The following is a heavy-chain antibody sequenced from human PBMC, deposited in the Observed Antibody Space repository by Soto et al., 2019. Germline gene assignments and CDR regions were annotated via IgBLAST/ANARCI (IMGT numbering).Heavy chain of an antibody. Sequence: PSETLSLTCTVSGGXISSSSYYWGWIRQPPGKGLEWIGSIYYSGNTYYNPSLKSRVTISVDTAKNQFSLKLSSVTAADTAVYYCARQYYFGSGSYYNRPLDFWGQGTLVTLSS. V-gene: IGHV4-39*01. CDR1: GGXISSSSYY. CDR2: IYYSGNT. J-gene: IGHJ4*02. CDR3: ARQYYFGSGSYYNRPLDF. D-gene: IGHD3-10*01.